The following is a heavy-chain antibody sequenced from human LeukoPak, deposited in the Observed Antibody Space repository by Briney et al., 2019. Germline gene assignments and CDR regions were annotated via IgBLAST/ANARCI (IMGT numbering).Heavy chain of an antibody. CDR2: IYTSGST. V-gene: IGHV4-4*07. CDR1: GGSISSYY. J-gene: IGHJ2*01. CDR3: ARVPARDSGHADYCSSTSCLSLGFWYFDL. Sequence: SETLSLTCTVSGGSISSYYWSWIRQPAGKGLEWIGRIYTSGSTNYNPYLMSRVTMSVDTSKNQLSLKLSSVTAADTAVYYCARVPARDSGHADYCSSTSCLSLGFWYFDLWGRGTLVTVSS. D-gene: IGHD2-2*01.